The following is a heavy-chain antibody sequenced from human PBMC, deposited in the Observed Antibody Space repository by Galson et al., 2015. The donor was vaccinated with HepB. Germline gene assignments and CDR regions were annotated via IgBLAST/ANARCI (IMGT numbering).Heavy chain of an antibody. V-gene: IGHV3-21*06. CDR2: ISSRSNYL. D-gene: IGHD7-27*01. J-gene: IGHJ4*02. CDR1: GFIFSTYS. Sequence: SLRLSCAASGFIFSTYSMAWVRQAPGKGLEWVSSISSRSNYLYYADSVKGRFTISRDDAQNALYLQMNNLRAEDTAVYYCVRDPPLGTPLDYWGQGTLVTVSS. CDR3: VRDPPLGTPLDY.